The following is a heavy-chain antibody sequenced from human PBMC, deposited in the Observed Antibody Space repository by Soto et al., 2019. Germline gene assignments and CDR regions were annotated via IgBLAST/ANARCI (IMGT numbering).Heavy chain of an antibody. D-gene: IGHD3-9*01. CDR3: ARSPGILTHPHFDY. CDR1: GGTFRSYT. Sequence: SVKVSCKASGGTFRSYTISWVRQAPGQGLEWMGRIIPILGIANYAQKFQGRVTITADKSTSTAYIELSSLRSEDTAVYYCARSPGILTHPHFDYWGQGTLVTVSS. J-gene: IGHJ4*02. V-gene: IGHV1-69*02. CDR2: IIPILGIA.